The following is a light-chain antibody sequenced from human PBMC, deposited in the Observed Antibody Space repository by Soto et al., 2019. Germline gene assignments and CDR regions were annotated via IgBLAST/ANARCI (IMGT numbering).Light chain of an antibody. CDR1: QSVSSNN. CDR3: QQGSNWPPGLT. Sequence: EIVLTQSPGTLSLSPGERATLSCRASQSVSSNNLAWYQQRPGQAPRVVIYGASTRATGIPERFSGSGSGTDFTLTISRLEPEDFAVYYCQQGSNWPPGLTFGGGTKVEIK. J-gene: IGKJ4*01. CDR2: GAS. V-gene: IGKV3D-20*02.